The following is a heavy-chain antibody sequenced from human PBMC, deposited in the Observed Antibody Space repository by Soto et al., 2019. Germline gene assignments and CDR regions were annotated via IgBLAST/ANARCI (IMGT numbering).Heavy chain of an antibody. CDR1: GFTFSSYD. V-gene: IGHV3-13*01. J-gene: IGHJ3*02. CDR2: IGTAGDT. D-gene: IGHD2-8*01. Sequence: GGSLRLSCAASGFTFSSYDMHWVRQATGKGLEWVSAIGTAGDTYYPGSVKGRFTISRENAKNSLYLQMNSLRAEDTAVYFCARGVLPDAFDIWGQWTMVTVSS. CDR3: ARGVLPDAFDI.